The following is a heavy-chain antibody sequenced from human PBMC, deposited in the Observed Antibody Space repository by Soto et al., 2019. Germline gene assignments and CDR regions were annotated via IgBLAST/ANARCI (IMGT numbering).Heavy chain of an antibody. J-gene: IGHJ4*02. CDR1: GFDFPGFW. V-gene: IGHV3-7*04. CDR3: TRGGRDLDF. Sequence: VLVVESGGTLVQPGGSLRLSCEVSGFDFPGFWMNWVRQAPGKGLEWVANINHGGSETNFLDSVKGRFTISRDNAKSTLYLQMNSLRVEDTAVYYCTRGGRDLDFWGQGTVVIVSS. CDR2: INHGGSET. D-gene: IGHD2-21*02.